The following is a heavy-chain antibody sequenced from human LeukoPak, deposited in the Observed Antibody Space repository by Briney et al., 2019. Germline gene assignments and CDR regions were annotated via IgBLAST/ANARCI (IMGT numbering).Heavy chain of an antibody. D-gene: IGHD1-26*01. V-gene: IGHV1-24*01. Sequence: ASVKVSCKVSGYTLTESSMHWVRQAPGKGLEWVGGFDPEDGETIYAQKFQGRVTMTEDTSTDTAYMELSSLRSEDTAVYYCATDTGANNYYYYGMDVWGQGTTVTVSS. J-gene: IGHJ6*02. CDR1: GYTLTESS. CDR3: ATDTGANNYYYYGMDV. CDR2: FDPEDGET.